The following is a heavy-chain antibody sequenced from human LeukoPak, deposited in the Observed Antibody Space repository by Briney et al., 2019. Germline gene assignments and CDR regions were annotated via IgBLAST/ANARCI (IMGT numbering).Heavy chain of an antibody. CDR3: ARDGYSAHDGL. CDR2: IYNTGST. V-gene: IGHV4-4*07. CDR1: AGSISSYY. J-gene: IGHJ4*02. D-gene: IGHD5-12*01. Sequence: SETLSLTCTVSAGSISSYYWSWIRQPAGKGLEWIGRIYNTGSTTYNPSLKSRVTMSVDTSKNQFSLKLSSVTAADTAVYYCARDGYSAHDGLWGQGTLVTVSS.